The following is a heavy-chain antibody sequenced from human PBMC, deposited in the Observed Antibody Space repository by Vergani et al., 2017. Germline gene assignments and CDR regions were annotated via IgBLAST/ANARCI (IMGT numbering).Heavy chain of an antibody. CDR2: ISWNSGSI. J-gene: IGHJ4*02. CDR3: AKDQAYSSGQSFDY. CDR1: GFTFDDYA. D-gene: IGHD6-19*01. V-gene: IGHV3-9*01. Sequence: EVQLVESGGGLVQPGRSLRLSCAASGFTFDDYAMHWVRQAPGKGLEWVSGISWNSGSIGYADSVKGRFSISRDNAKNSLYLQVNSLRPEDTALYYCAKDQAYSSGQSFDYWGQGTPVTVSS.